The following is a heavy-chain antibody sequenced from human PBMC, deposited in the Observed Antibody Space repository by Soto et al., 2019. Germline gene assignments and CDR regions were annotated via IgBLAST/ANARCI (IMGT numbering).Heavy chain of an antibody. CDR3: VTEGGLPGTTTGDAFDI. CDR1: RFTFNNNV. Sequence: QVQLVESGGGVVQPGRSLRLSCAASRFTFNNNVLHWVRQAPGKGLEWVALIANDGSYIYYADSVKGRFTISRDNSKSNLFLQMNSLAAEDTAVYFCVTEGGLPGTTTGDAFDIWGQGTMVTVSS. CDR2: IANDGSYI. V-gene: IGHV3-30*04. J-gene: IGHJ3*02. D-gene: IGHD1-1*01.